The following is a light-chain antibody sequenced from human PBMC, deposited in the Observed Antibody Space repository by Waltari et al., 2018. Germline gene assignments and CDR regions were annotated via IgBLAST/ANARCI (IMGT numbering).Light chain of an antibody. Sequence: QSVLTQPPSASGTPGQRVTIPCSGSSSNIGSNTVNWYQHPPGTAPKLLIYSNNQRPSGVPDRFSGSKSGTSASLAISGLQSEDEADYYCAAWDDSLNGPVFGGGTKLTVL. J-gene: IGLJ2*01. CDR1: SSNIGSNT. CDR2: SNN. CDR3: AAWDDSLNGPV. V-gene: IGLV1-44*01.